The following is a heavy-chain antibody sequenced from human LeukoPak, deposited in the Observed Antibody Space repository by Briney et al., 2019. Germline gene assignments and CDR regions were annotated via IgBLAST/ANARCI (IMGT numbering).Heavy chain of an antibody. CDR3: ASPVEGNWNLPGFFGNMDV. V-gene: IGHV1-69*06. Sequence: GASVKVSCKASGGTFSSYAISWVRQAPGQGLEWMGGIIPIFGTANYAQKFQGRVTITADKSTSTAYMELSSLRSEDTAVYYCASPVEGNWNLPGFFGNMDVWGKGTTVTVSS. D-gene: IGHD1-7*01. J-gene: IGHJ6*03. CDR2: IIPIFGTA. CDR1: GGTFSSYA.